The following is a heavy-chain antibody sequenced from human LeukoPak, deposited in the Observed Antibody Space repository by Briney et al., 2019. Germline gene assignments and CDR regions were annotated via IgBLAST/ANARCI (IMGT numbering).Heavy chain of an antibody. D-gene: IGHD2-2*01. CDR1: GFTFSGYA. Sequence: GGSLRLSCAASGFTFSGYAMHWVRQAPGKGLEWVAVISYDGSNKYYADSVKGRFTISRDNSKNTLYLQMNSLRAEDTAVYYCARVGGYCSSTSCSYFDYWGQGTLVTVSS. V-gene: IGHV3-30-3*01. CDR3: ARVGGYCSSTSCSYFDY. CDR2: ISYDGSNK. J-gene: IGHJ4*02.